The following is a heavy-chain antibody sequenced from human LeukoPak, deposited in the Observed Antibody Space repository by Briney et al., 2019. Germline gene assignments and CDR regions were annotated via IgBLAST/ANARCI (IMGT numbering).Heavy chain of an antibody. CDR3: AREVYSYALDALDL. J-gene: IGHJ3*01. V-gene: IGHV3-33*01. CDR2: IWYDGSNK. Sequence: GGSLRLSCAASGFTFSSYGMHWVRQAPGKGLEWVAVIWYDGSNKYYADSVKGRFTISRDNSKNTLYLQMNSLRAEDTAVYYCAREVYSYALDALDLWGQGTMVTVSS. D-gene: IGHD2-2*01. CDR1: GFTFSSYG.